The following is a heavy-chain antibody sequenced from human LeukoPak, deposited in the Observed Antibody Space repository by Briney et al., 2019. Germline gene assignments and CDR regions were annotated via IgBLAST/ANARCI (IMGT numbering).Heavy chain of an antibody. CDR1: GFTFSSYA. D-gene: IGHD5-24*01. CDR2: ISGSGGST. Sequence: GGSLRLSCAASGFTFSSYAMSWVRQAPGKGLEWVSAISGSGGSTYYADSVKGRFTISRDNSKNTLYLQMNSLRVEDTAVYFCVRDAQFAFDIWGQGTMVTVSS. J-gene: IGHJ3*02. V-gene: IGHV3-23*01. CDR3: VRDAQFAFDI.